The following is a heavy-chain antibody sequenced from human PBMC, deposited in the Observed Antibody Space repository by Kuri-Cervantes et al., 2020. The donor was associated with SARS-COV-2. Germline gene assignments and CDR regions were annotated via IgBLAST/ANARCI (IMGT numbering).Heavy chain of an antibody. V-gene: IGHV4-34*01. J-gene: IGHJ4*02. CDR1: GGSFSGYY. CDR3: ARWTSTYYYDSSGYAY. CDR2: INHSGST. D-gene: IGHD3-22*01. Sequence: SETLSLTRAVYGGSFSGYYWSWIRQPPGKGLEWIGEINHSGSTNYNPSLKSRVTISVDTSKNQFSLKLSSVTAADTAVYYCARWTSTYYYDSSGYAYWGQGTLVTVSS.